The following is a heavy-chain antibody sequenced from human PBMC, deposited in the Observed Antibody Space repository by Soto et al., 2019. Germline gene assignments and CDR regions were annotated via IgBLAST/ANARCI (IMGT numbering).Heavy chain of an antibody. D-gene: IGHD1-1*01. CDR2: INAGNGNT. Sequence: ASVKVSCKASGYTFTTYPIHWVRQAPGQKFEWMGSINAGNGNTKYSQRFQARVTITRDTSARTAFMEISSLKSEDTAVYYCARERLESRYWLDPWGQGTLVTVSS. CDR3: ARERLESRYWLDP. J-gene: IGHJ5*02. V-gene: IGHV1-3*01. CDR1: GYTFTTYP.